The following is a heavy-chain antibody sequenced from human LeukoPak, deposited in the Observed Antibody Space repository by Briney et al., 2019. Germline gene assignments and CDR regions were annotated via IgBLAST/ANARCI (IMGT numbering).Heavy chain of an antibody. D-gene: IGHD3-10*01. J-gene: IGHJ4*02. CDR1: GGTFSSYA. Sequence: GASVKVSCKASGGTFSSYAISWVRQAPGQGLEWMGGIIPIFGTANYAQKFQGRVTITADESTSTAYMELSSLRSEDTAVYYCARDRWEYYYGSGTAVVGYFDYWGQGTLVTVSS. CDR2: IIPIFGTA. V-gene: IGHV1-69*13. CDR3: ARDRWEYYYGSGTAVVGYFDY.